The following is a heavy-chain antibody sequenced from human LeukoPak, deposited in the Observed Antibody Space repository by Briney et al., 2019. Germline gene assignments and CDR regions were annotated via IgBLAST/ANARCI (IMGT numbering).Heavy chain of an antibody. CDR3: ARSGAVPLNDAFDI. V-gene: IGHV4-59*01. CDR2: IYYSGRT. D-gene: IGHD1-26*01. CDR1: GGSISSYY. Sequence: PSETLSLTCTVSGGSISSYYWIWIRQPPGKGLEWIGYIYYSGRTKYNPSLKSRVTISVDTSKNQFSLNLNSVTAADTAVYYCARSGAVPLNDAFDIWGQGTMVTVSS. J-gene: IGHJ3*02.